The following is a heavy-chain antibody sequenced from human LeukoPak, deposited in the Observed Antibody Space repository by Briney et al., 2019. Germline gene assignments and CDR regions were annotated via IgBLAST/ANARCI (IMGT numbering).Heavy chain of an antibody. Sequence: GGPRRLPCPAPGLTFGEYAVTWVRQGSRKGLEWGASVTGRHYGGTTEYAASVRGRFTISIDDSKTLAYLHMNRLTIEDTATYYCPRWTTVTTFDNWGQGTLVIVSS. CDR1: GLTFGEYA. CDR2: VTGRHYGGTT. J-gene: IGHJ4*02. D-gene: IGHD4-17*01. CDR3: PRWTTVTTFDN. V-gene: IGHV3-49*04.